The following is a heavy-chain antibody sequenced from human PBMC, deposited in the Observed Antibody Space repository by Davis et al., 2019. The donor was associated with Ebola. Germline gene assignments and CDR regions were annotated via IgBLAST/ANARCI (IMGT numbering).Heavy chain of an antibody. CDR3: ARGTYYDFWSGWDLDF. J-gene: IGHJ4*02. V-gene: IGHV1-69*13. Sequence: SVKVSCKASGYSFTTYYITWLRQAPGQGLEWMGGIIPMFGTPKYTQKFQGRVTITADESTSTGYLELSSLTSEDTAVYYCARGTYYDFWSGWDLDFWGQGTLVTVSS. D-gene: IGHD3-3*01. CDR1: GYSFTTYY. CDR2: IIPMFGTP.